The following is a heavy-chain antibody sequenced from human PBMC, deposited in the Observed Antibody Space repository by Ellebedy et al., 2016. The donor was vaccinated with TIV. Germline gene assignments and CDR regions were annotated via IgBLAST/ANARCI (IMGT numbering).Heavy chain of an antibody. V-gene: IGHV3-23*01. CDR3: AKNSYGDYVNWFDP. CDR1: GFTFSSYA. D-gene: IGHD4-17*01. J-gene: IGHJ5*02. Sequence: GESLKISCAASGFTFSSYAMSWVRQAPGKGLEWVSAISGSGGSSYYADSVKGRFNISRDNSKNTLYLQMNSLRAEDTAVYYCAKNSYGDYVNWFDPWGQGTLVTVSS. CDR2: ISGSGGSS.